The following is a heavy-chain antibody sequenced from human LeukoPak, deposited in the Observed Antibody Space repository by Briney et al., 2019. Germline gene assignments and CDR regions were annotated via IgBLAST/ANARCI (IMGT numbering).Heavy chain of an antibody. D-gene: IGHD2-2*02. CDR1: GGSISSYY. CDR3: VAGYNFDY. CDR2: IYYSGST. Sequence: PSETLSLTCTVSGGSISSYYWSWIRQPPGKGLEWIGYIYYSGSTNYNPSLKSRVTISPDTSKNEFSLKLSSVTAAETAVYYCVAGYNFDYWGQGILVTVSS. J-gene: IGHJ4*02. V-gene: IGHV4-59*08.